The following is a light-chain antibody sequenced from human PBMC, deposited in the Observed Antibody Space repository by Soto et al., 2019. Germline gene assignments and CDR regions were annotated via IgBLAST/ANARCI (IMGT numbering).Light chain of an antibody. CDR2: DNN. V-gene: IGLV1-40*01. J-gene: IGLJ2*01. Sequence: QSVLTQPPSVSGAPGQRVTISCTGSSSNIGAGYDVHWYQQLPGTAPKLLIYDNNNRPSGVPDRFSGSKSGTSASLAITGLQADDEADYYCQSYDSSLQKVSFGGGTQLTVL. CDR1: SSNIGAGYD. CDR3: QSYDSSLQKVS.